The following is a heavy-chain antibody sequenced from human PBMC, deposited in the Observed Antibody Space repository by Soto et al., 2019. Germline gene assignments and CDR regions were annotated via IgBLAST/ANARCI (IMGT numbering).Heavy chain of an antibody. J-gene: IGHJ4*02. CDR3: ARGGYGHDFDY. Sequence: PSETLSLTCAVYGGSFSGYYWSWIRQPPGKGLEWMGEINHSGSTSYNPSLKSRVAISVDTSKNQLSLKMSSVTAADTAVYYCARGGYGHDFDYWGQGTLVTVSS. CDR1: GGSFSGYY. D-gene: IGHD5-12*01. CDR2: INHSGST. V-gene: IGHV4-34*01.